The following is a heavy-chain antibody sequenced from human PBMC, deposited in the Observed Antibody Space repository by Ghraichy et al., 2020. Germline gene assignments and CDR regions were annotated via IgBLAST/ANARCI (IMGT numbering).Heavy chain of an antibody. CDR3: AGTYDYYDSSGYPYTYFFDY. V-gene: IGHV4-39*01. D-gene: IGHD3-22*01. J-gene: IGHJ4*01. CDR2: IYYSGST. CDR1: GASISSTSYY. Sequence: SQTLSLTCTVSGASISSTSYYWAWIRQPPGKGLEWIGSIYYSGSTYYNPSLKSRVTISEDTSKNQFSLKLSSVTAADTAVYFCAGTYDYYDSSGYPYTYFFDYWDHGTLVTVSS.